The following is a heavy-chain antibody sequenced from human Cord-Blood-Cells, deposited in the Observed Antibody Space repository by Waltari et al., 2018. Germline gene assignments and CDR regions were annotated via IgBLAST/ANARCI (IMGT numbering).Heavy chain of an antibody. J-gene: IGHJ3*02. CDR2: IYYSGST. CDR3: ARPIVVVPAAIGDAFDI. CDR1: GGSISSSSYY. Sequence: QLQLQESGPGLVKPSETLSLTCTVSGGSISSSSYYWGWIRQPPGKGLEWIGSIYYSGSTYYNPSLKSRVTISVDTSKNQFSLKLSSVTAADKAVYYCARPIVVVPAAIGDAFDIWGQGTMVTVSS. V-gene: IGHV4-39*01. D-gene: IGHD2-2*02.